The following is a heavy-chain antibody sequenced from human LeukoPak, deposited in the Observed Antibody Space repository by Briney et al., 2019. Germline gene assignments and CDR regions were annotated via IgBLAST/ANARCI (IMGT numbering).Heavy chain of an antibody. CDR2: ISGSGGST. CDR3: AKDRFKSGSYYSY. CDR1: GFTFSSYS. V-gene: IGHV3-23*01. D-gene: IGHD1-26*01. Sequence: GGSLRLSCAASGFTFSSYSMNWVRQAPGKGLEWVSAISGSGGSTYYADSVKGRFTISRDNSKNTLYLQMNSLRAEDTAVYYCAKDRFKSGSYYSYWGQGTLVTVSS. J-gene: IGHJ4*02.